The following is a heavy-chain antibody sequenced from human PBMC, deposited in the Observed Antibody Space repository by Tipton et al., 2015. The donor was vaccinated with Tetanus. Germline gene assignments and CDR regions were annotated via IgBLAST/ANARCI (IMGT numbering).Heavy chain of an antibody. D-gene: IGHD6-13*01. CDR3: AMGSPGIAAAGDYYYCYGMDV. CDR2: INTNTGNP. CDR1: GYTFTSYA. Sequence: TEVKKPGASVKVSCKASGYTFTSYAMNWVRQAPGQGLEWVGWINTNTGNPTYAQGFTGRFVFSLDTSVSTAYLQISSLKAEDTAVYYCAMGSPGIAAAGDYYYCYGMDVWGQGTTVTVSS. V-gene: IGHV7-4-1*02. J-gene: IGHJ6*02.